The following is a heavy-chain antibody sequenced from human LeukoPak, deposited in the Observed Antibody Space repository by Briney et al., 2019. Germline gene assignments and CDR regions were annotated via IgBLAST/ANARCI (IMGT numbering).Heavy chain of an antibody. V-gene: IGHV3-64*01. J-gene: IGHJ4*02. CDR2: ISSNGGST. CDR1: GFTFSSYA. Sequence: GGSLRLSCAASGFTFSSYAMHWVRQAPGKGLEYVSAISSNGGSTYYANSVKGRFTISRDNSKNTLYLQMNSLRAEDTAVYYCAKVYHVFWSGYLDFWGQGTLVTVSS. D-gene: IGHD3-3*01. CDR3: AKVYHVFWSGYLDF.